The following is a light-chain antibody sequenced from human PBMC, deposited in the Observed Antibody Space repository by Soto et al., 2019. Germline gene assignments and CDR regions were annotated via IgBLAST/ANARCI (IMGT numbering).Light chain of an antibody. CDR1: SSDVGAYNY. V-gene: IGLV2-14*01. CDR3: SSYRSSTTFV. Sequence: QSVLTQPASVSGSPGQSITNSCNGSSSDVGAYNYVSWYQQYPGKAPKVIIFEVRKRPSGVSNRFSGSKSGDTASLIISGLQADDEADYYCSSYRSSTTFVFGTGTKVTVL. J-gene: IGLJ1*01. CDR2: EVR.